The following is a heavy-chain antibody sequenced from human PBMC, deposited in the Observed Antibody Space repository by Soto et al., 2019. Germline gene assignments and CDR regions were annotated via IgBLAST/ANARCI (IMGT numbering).Heavy chain of an antibody. J-gene: IGHJ6*02. V-gene: IGHV3-23*01. CDR2: LSGSGVST. D-gene: IGHD3-22*01. Sequence: EVQLLESGGGLVQPGGSLRLSCAASGFTFSSYAMTWVRQAPGKGLEWVSALSGSGVSTYYADSVKGRFTISRDNSKNTLYLQMNSLIAEDTAVYYCAKGGGSKDDFDTSGYYFYYYYAMDVWGQGTTVTVSS. CDR1: GFTFSSYA. CDR3: AKGGGSKDDFDTSGYYFYYYYAMDV.